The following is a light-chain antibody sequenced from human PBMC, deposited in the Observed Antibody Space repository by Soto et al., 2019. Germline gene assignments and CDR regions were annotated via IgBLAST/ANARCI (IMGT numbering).Light chain of an antibody. J-gene: IGKJ1*01. V-gene: IGKV3-15*01. Sequence: EIVXTQSPATLSVSPGERATLSCRASQSVSSNLAWYQQKPGQPPRLLIYGASTRAPGIPARFSGSGSGTEFTLTISSLQSEDFAIYYCHQYNIWPPWTFGQGTKVEIK. CDR2: GAS. CDR1: QSVSSN. CDR3: HQYNIWPPWT.